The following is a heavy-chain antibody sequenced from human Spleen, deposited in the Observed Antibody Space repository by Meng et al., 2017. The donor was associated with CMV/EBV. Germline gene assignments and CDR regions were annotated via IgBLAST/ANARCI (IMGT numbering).Heavy chain of an antibody. Sequence: LSCAASGFTFSGSAMHWVRQAPGKGLEWVSGINWNAGSTGYADSVKGRFTISRDNAKNSLYLQMNSLRAEDTALYYCARDRQWLGLDYWGQGTLVTVSS. V-gene: IGHV3-20*04. CDR2: INWNAGST. CDR3: ARDRQWLGLDY. CDR1: GFTFSGSA. D-gene: IGHD6-19*01. J-gene: IGHJ4*02.